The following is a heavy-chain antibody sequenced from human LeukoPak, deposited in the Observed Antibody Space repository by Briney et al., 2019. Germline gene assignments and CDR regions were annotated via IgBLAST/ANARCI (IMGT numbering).Heavy chain of an antibody. CDR2: ISGDGITT. J-gene: IGHJ4*01. Sequence: GGSLRLSCAASGFTFSNYRMYWVRQAPGRGPLWFSRISGDGITTYYAGSVKGRFTISRDNAKNTLYLQMHSLRAEDSAVYYCARGFYGSGNSWGHGTLVTVSS. CDR3: ARGFYGSGNS. CDR1: GFTFSNYR. V-gene: IGHV3-74*01. D-gene: IGHD3-10*01.